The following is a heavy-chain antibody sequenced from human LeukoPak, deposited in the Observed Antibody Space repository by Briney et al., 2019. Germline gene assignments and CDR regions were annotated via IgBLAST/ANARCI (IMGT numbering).Heavy chain of an antibody. D-gene: IGHD3-9*01. CDR3: ARGQDDILTGYSY. CDR1: GGSFSGYY. CDR2: INHSGSA. Sequence: SETLSLTCAVYGGSFSGYYWSWIRQPPGKGLEWIGEINHSGSANYNPSLKSRVTISVDTSKNQFSLKLSSVTAADTAVYYCARGQDDILTGYSYWGQGTLVTVSS. V-gene: IGHV4-34*01. J-gene: IGHJ4*02.